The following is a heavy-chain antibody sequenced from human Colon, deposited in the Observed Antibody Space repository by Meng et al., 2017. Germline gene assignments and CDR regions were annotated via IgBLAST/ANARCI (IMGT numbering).Heavy chain of an antibody. D-gene: IGHD5/OR15-5a*01. J-gene: IGHJ4*02. CDR3: VRGGFGYSVPFDY. CDR2: SYYDGSA. V-gene: IGHV4-31*03. Sequence: QVQLQESGPGLVKAAQTLSLSFSVAGASLSTGGYYWGWIRQYPGKGLEWIGYSYYDGSAYYNPSLKNRPTILLDTSKRQFSLRMISVTAADTAIYYCVRGGFGYSVPFDYWGQGILVTVSS. CDR1: GASLSTGGYY.